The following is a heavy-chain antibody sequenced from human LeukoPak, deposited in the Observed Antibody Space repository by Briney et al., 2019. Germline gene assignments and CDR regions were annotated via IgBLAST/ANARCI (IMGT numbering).Heavy chain of an antibody. CDR2: ISWNSGSI. Sequence: GRSLRLSCAASGFTFDDYAMHWVRHAPGKGLEWVSGISWNSGSIGYADSVKGRFTISRDNAKNSLYLQMNSLRAEDTALYYCAKDSTVSPFYYYYMDVWGKGTTVTVSS. CDR3: AKDSTVSPFYYYYMDV. J-gene: IGHJ6*03. V-gene: IGHV3-9*01. D-gene: IGHD4-17*01. CDR1: GFTFDDYA.